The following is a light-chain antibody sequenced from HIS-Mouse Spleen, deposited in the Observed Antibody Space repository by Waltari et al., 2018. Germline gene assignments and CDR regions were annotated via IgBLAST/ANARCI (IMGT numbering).Light chain of an antibody. Sequence: DIQMTQSPSSLSASVGDRVTITCRASQSISSYLNWYQQKPGKAPKLLIYAASSLQSGVPSRFSGSGSVTDFTLTISCLQPEDFATYYCQQSYSTPPWTFGQGTKVEIK. CDR1: QSISSY. J-gene: IGKJ1*01. V-gene: IGKV1-39*01. CDR2: AAS. CDR3: QQSYSTPPWT.